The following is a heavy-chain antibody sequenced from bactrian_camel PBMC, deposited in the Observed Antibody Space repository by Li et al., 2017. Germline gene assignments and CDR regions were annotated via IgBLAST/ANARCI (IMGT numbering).Heavy chain of an antibody. CDR1: GYTASLEC. CDR2: IDDDGDT. CDR3: GTDRRKSTCTLTQTCRGKFCQSIMAS. Sequence: HVQLVESGGGSVEVGGSLRLSCVISGYTASLECMGWFRQVSGKEREGVAAIDDDGDTRYGDPVKGRFVISKDNDKNTLTLQMNSLKPEDTAMYYCGTDRRKSTCTLTQTCRGKFCQSIMASWGQGTQVTVS. J-gene: IGHJ6*01. D-gene: IGHD3*01. V-gene: IGHV3S53*01.